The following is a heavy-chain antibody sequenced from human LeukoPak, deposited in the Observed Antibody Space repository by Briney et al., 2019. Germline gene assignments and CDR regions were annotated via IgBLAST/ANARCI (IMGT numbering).Heavy chain of an antibody. CDR3: ARDSGYGYYFDY. J-gene: IGHJ4*02. V-gene: IGHV3-30*04. CDR2: ISYDGSNK. Sequence: PGRSLRLSCAAYGFTFSSYAMHWVRQAPGKGLEWVAVISYDGSNKYYADSVKGRFTISRDNSKNTLYLQMNSLRAEDTAVYYRARDSGYGYYFDYWGQGTLVTVSS. CDR1: GFTFSSYA. D-gene: IGHD5-18*01.